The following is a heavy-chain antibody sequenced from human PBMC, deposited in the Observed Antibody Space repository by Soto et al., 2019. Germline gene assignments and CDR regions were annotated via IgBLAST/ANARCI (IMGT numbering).Heavy chain of an antibody. Sequence: EVQLVESGGGLVKPGGSLRLSCAASGFTFSSYSMNWVRQAPGKGLEWVSSISSSSSYIYYADSVKGRFTISRDNAKNSPYLQMNSLRAEDTAVYYCARGHCSGGSCYSTNPIYYYYYYMDVWGKGTTVTVSS. J-gene: IGHJ6*03. CDR1: GFTFSSYS. CDR3: ARGHCSGGSCYSTNPIYYYYYYMDV. D-gene: IGHD2-15*01. CDR2: ISSSSSYI. V-gene: IGHV3-21*01.